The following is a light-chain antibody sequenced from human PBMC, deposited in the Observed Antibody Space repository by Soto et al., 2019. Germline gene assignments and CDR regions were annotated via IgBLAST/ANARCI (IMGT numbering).Light chain of an antibody. CDR2: GAS. Sequence: DIVMTQSPAILSVSLGERATLSCLASQSISDNLAWYQQRSGQAPRLLIYGASTRATGVPARFRGSGCGTEFTLTISSLQSDDFAIYYCQQYKSWPPRTFGGGTKVDIK. CDR1: QSISDN. J-gene: IGKJ4*01. V-gene: IGKV3-15*01. CDR3: QQYKSWPPRT.